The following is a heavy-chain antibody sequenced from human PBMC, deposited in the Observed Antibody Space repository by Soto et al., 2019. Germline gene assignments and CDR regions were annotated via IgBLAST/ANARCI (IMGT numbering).Heavy chain of an antibody. J-gene: IGHJ5*02. CDR2: INPSGGST. CDR1: GDTFNSYY. D-gene: IGHD2-21*02. Sequence: ASVKVSCKASGDTFNSYYMHWVRQAPGQGLEWMGIINPSGGSTSYAQKFQGRVTMTRDTSTSTVYMELSSLRSEDTAVYYCARDNQRRRVIQLWLAYCGGDCYSLDPWGQGTLVTVSS. V-gene: IGHV1-46*02. CDR3: ARDNQRRRVIQLWLAYCGGDCYSLDP.